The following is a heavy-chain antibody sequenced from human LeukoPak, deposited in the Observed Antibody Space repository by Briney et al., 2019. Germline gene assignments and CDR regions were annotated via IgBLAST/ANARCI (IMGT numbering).Heavy chain of an antibody. Sequence: GGSLRLSCAAPGVIFSNAWMSCVRQAPRKRLGTVGLIKRKIDDGKTEYAAHVKGRFTISRDDSKNTLYLQMNSLKIEDTAVYYCTVRDGALDYWGQGTLVTVSS. D-gene: IGHD4/OR15-4a*01. J-gene: IGHJ4*02. CDR3: TVRDGALDY. V-gene: IGHV3-15*01. CDR2: IKRKIDDGKT. CDR1: GVIFSNAW.